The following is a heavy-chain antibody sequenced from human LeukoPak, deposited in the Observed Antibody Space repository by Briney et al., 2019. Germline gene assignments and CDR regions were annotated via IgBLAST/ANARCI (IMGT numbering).Heavy chain of an antibody. D-gene: IGHD6-13*01. CDR3: ARSRGDY. CDR2: IYTSGST. CDR1: GGSISSYY. J-gene: IGHJ4*02. V-gene: IGHV4-4*09. Sequence: KTSETLSLTCTVSGGSISSYYWSWIRQPPGEGLEWIGYIYTSGSTNYNPSLKSRVTISVDTSKNQFSLKLSSVTAADTAVYYCARSRGDYWGQGTLVTVSS.